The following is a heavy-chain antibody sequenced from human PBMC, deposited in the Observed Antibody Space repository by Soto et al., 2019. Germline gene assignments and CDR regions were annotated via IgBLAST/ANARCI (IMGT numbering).Heavy chain of an antibody. J-gene: IGHJ6*02. CDR2: INAGNGNT. D-gene: IGHD6-6*01. V-gene: IGHV1-3*01. Sequence: ASVKVSCKASGYTFTSYAMHWVRQAPGQRLEWMGWINAGNGNTKYSQKFQGRVTITRDTSASTAYMELSSLRSEDTAVYYCASSSSSSSQYYYYGMDVWGQGTTVTVSS. CDR1: GYTFTSYA. CDR3: ASSSSSSSQYYYYGMDV.